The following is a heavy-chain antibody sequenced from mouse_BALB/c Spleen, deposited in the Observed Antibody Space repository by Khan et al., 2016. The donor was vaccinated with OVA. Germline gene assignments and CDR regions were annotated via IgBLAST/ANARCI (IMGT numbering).Heavy chain of an antibody. CDR3: ARVGKCAY. V-gene: IGHV1S137*01. CDR2: ISTYYGDA. Sequence: QVRLQQSGAELVRPGVSVRISCKGSGYTFTDYAMHWVKQSHPKSLEWIGVISTYYGDADYNQKFKGKATMTVDRSPSTAYMELARLTSEDSAIYYCARVGKCAYWGQGTLVTVSA. CDR1: GYTFTDYA. D-gene: IGHD1-3*01. J-gene: IGHJ3*01.